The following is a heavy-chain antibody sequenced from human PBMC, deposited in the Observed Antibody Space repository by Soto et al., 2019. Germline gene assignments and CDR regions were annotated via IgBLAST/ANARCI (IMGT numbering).Heavy chain of an antibody. CDR2: ISGSGGST. D-gene: IGHD3-10*01. V-gene: IGHV3-23*01. CDR1: GFTFSSYA. Sequence: PXGSLRLSCAASGFTFSSYAMSWVRQAPGKGLEWVSAISGSGGSTYYADSVKGRFTISRDNSKNTLYLQMNSLRAEDTAVYYCAKGDVGSGSHCRFYYCYGMDVWGQGTKVTVYS. CDR3: AKGDVGSGSHCRFYYCYGMDV. J-gene: IGHJ6*02.